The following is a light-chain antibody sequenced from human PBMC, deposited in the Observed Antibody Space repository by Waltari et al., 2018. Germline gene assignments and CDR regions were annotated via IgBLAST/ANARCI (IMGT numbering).Light chain of an antibody. CDR1: QSLVYSDGNTY. CDR3: MQGTHWPQWT. J-gene: IGKJ1*01. CDR2: KVS. Sequence: DVVMTQSPLSLPVTLGQPASISCRSSQSLVYSDGNTYLNWFQQRPGQSPRRLSYKVSNRDSGVPDRFSGRGSGTDFTLKISRVEAEDVGVYYCMQGTHWPQWTFGQGTKVEIK. V-gene: IGKV2-30*01.